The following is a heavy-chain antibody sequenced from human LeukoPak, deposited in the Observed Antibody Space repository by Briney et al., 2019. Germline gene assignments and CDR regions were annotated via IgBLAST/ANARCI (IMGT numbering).Heavy chain of an antibody. CDR3: ARAGWFGDHINWFDP. CDR2: ISSSSSTI. CDR1: GFTFSSYS. D-gene: IGHD3-10*01. J-gene: IGHJ5*02. Sequence: TGGSLRLSCAASGFTFSSYSMNWVRQAPGKGLEWVSYISSSSSTIYYADSVKGRFTISRDNAKNSLYLQMNSLRAEDTAVYYCARAGWFGDHINWFDPWGQGTLVTVSS. V-gene: IGHV3-48*01.